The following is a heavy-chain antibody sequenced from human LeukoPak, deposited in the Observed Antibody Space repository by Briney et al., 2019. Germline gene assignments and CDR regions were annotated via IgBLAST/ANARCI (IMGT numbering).Heavy chain of an antibody. D-gene: IGHD3-22*01. CDR3: ARDQGYYDSSGYYYYFDY. CDR1: GFTVSSNY. V-gene: IGHV3-33*08. Sequence: GGSLRLSCAASGFTVSSNYMSWVRQAPGKGLEWVAVIWYDGSNKYYADSVKGRFTISRDNSKNTLYLQMNSLRAEDTAVYYCARDQGYYDSSGYYYYFDYWGQGTLVTVSS. CDR2: IWYDGSNK. J-gene: IGHJ4*02.